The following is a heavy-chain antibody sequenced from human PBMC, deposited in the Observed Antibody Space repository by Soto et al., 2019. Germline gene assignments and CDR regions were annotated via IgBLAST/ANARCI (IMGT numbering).Heavy chain of an antibody. CDR1: GGSVNNANYF. CDR2: IYYSGST. J-gene: IGHJ6*02. D-gene: IGHD4-17*01. V-gene: IGHV4-31*03. CDR3: ARDADYGGSRGGMDV. Sequence: QVRLEESGPGLVKPSETLSLICSVSGGSVNNANYFWNWIRHHPENGLEWIGYIYYSGSTRYNPSFKPRATLSIHTSKNQFSLRLNSVTVADTAVYFCARDADYGGSRGGMDVWGRGTTVTVSS.